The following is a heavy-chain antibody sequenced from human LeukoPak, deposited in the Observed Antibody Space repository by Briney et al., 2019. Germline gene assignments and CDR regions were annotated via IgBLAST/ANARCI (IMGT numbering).Heavy chain of an antibody. CDR2: MRWNGVDI. J-gene: IGHJ3*02. Sequence: PGGPLRLSCAASGFTFDDYAMHWVRQTPGKGLEWVSVMRWNGVDISYADSVKGRFIISRDSSKTSLFLQMNSLRTEDTALYYCARERDSFDIWGQGTMVTVST. CDR3: ARERDSFDI. V-gene: IGHV3-43*02. CDR1: GFTFDDYA.